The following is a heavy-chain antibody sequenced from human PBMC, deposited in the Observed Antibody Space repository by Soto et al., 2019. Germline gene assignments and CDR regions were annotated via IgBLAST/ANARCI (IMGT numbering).Heavy chain of an antibody. CDR1: GGTFSSYA. CDR3: ARERPGYYYDSSGYSSGAFDI. D-gene: IGHD3-22*01. CDR2: IIPIFGTA. J-gene: IGHJ3*02. Sequence: SVKVSCKASGGTFSSYAISWVRQAPGQRVEWMGGIIPIFGTANYAQKFQGRVTITADESTSTAYMELSSLRSEDTAVYYCARERPGYYYDSSGYSSGAFDIWGQGTMVTVSS. V-gene: IGHV1-69*13.